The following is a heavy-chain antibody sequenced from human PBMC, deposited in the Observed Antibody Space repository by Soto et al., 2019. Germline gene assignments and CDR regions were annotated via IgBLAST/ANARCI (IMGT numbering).Heavy chain of an antibody. D-gene: IGHD5-18*01. CDR1: GGSFSGYY. J-gene: IGHJ2*01. V-gene: IGHV4-34*01. Sequence: SETLSLTCAVYGGSFSGYYWSWIRQPPGKGLEWIGEINHSGSTNYNPSLKSRVTISVDTSKNQFSLKLSSVTAADTAVYYCAGSDTAMVNFDLWGRGTLVTVSS. CDR2: INHSGST. CDR3: AGSDTAMVNFDL.